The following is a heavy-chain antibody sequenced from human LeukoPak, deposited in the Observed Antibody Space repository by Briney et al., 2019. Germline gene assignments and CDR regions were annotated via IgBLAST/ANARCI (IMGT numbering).Heavy chain of an antibody. J-gene: IGHJ6*02. CDR3: ARVLLWFGELFDVPPDYYGMDV. D-gene: IGHD3-10*01. CDR2: ISAYNGNT. CDR1: GYTFTSYG. Sequence: ASVKVSCKASGYTFTSYGISWVRQAPGQGLEWMGWISAYNGNTNYAQKLQGRVTMTTDTSTSTAYMELRSLRSDDTAVYYCARVLLWFGELFDVPPDYYGMDVWGQGTTVTVSS. V-gene: IGHV1-18*01.